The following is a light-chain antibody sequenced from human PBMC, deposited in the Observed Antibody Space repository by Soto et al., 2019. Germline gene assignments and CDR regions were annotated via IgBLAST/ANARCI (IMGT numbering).Light chain of an antibody. J-gene: IGKJ4*01. V-gene: IGKV3-15*01. Sequence: EIVMTQSPATLSVSPGERVTLSCRARQSVSSNLAWYQQKPGQAPRLLIYGASTKATGIPARFSGSGSGTEFTLTISGLQSEAFPESYCQQYNNRPLTFGGGTKVEIK. CDR3: QQYNNRPLT. CDR2: GAS. CDR1: QSVSSN.